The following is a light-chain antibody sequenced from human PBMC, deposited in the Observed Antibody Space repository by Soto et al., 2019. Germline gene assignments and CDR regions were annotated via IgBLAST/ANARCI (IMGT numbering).Light chain of an antibody. CDR1: QSISNW. Sequence: DIQMTQSLSTLSASVGDRVTITCRASQSISNWLAWYQQRPGKAPKLLIYKASSLEGGVPSRFSGSGSGTEFTLTISSLQPDDFATYYCQQYDSYPYTFGQGTNLQIK. J-gene: IGKJ2*01. CDR3: QQYDSYPYT. V-gene: IGKV1-5*03. CDR2: KAS.